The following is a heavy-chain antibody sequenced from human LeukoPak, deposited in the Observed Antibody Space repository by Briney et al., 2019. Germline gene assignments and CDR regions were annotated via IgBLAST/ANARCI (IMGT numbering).Heavy chain of an antibody. Sequence: GGSLRLSCAASGFTFSSYWMSWVRQAPGKGLECVAYIKQDGSEKYYVDSVRGRFTLSRDNAKNSLYLQMNSLRVEDTAVYYCATSAARAIESWGQGTLVTVSS. CDR2: IKQDGSEK. V-gene: IGHV3-7*01. CDR1: GFTFSSYW. D-gene: IGHD6-25*01. CDR3: ATSAARAIES. J-gene: IGHJ4*02.